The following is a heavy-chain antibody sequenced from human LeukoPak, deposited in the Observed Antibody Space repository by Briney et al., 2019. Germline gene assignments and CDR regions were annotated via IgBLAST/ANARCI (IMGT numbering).Heavy chain of an antibody. CDR3: VRGLAPYYGFFDD. CDR1: GFTFSSHW. CDR2: VSTDGTNT. J-gene: IGHJ4*02. D-gene: IGHD3-10*01. Sequence: PGGSLSLSCAASGFTFSSHWMHWVRQVPGKGLEWVSRVSTDGTNTYYADSVKGRFIISGDNAKNTLYLQMSSLRLEDTALYYCVRGLAPYYGFFDDWGQGSLVIVSS. V-gene: IGHV3-74*01.